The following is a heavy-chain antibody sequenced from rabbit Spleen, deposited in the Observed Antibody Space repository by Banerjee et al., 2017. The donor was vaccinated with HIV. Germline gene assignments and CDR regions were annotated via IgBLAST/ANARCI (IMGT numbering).Heavy chain of an antibody. J-gene: IGHJ4*01. CDR1: GFTISSYN. D-gene: IGHD4-2*01. CDR3: ATDPRYVDVAGVGPTNL. CDR2: IYPVFGIT. Sequence: HLKESGGGLVQPEGSLTLSCKVSGFTISSYNMGWVRQAPGKGLEWIGDIYPVFGITNYANSVKGRFTISSDNAQNTVDLQMNSLTAADTATYFCATDPRYVDVAGVGPTNLWGPGTLVTVS. V-gene: IGHV1S7*01.